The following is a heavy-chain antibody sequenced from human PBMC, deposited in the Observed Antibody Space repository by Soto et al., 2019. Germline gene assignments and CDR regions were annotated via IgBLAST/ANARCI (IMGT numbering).Heavy chain of an antibody. Sequence: QVQLVQSGAEEKKPGASVKVSCKASGYTFTSYAMQWVRQAPGQRLEWMGWINAGNGNTKYSQKFQGRVSIARDTSARIVYMELSSLRSEDTAVYYCARDPRIAFDYWGQGTLVTVPS. CDR2: INAGNGNT. J-gene: IGHJ4*02. CDR1: GYTFTSYA. CDR3: ARDPRIAFDY. V-gene: IGHV1-3*05.